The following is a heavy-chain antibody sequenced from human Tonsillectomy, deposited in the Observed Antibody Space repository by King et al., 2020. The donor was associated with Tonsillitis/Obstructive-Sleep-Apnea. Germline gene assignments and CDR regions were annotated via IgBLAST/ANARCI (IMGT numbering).Heavy chain of an antibody. Sequence: VQLVESGAEVKKPGSSVKVSCKASGYTFTSYYMHWVRQAPGQGLEWMGILNPRGGTTSYAQKFQGRVTMTRDTSTSTVYMELSSLRSEDTAVYYCASGRSDSRPYSMDVWGKGTTVTVSS. CDR3: ASGRSDSRPYSMDV. CDR2: LNPRGGTT. V-gene: IGHV1-46*01. J-gene: IGHJ6*03. CDR1: GYTFTSYY. D-gene: IGHD3-22*01.